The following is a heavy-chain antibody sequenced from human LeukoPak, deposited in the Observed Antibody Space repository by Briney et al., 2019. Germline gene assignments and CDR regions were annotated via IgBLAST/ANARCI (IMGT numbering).Heavy chain of an antibody. D-gene: IGHD3-3*01. J-gene: IGHJ4*02. Sequence: PSQTLSLTCTVSGGSISSGSYLWSWIRQAAGRVLEWIGRNYTRWSTNYDPSPKSRVTISVDTSKNQFSLKLSSVTAADTAVYYCARAGDFWSGYYVDYWGQGTLVTVSS. CDR3: ARAGDFWSGYYVDY. CDR1: GGSISSGSYL. CDR2: NYTRWST. V-gene: IGHV4-61*02.